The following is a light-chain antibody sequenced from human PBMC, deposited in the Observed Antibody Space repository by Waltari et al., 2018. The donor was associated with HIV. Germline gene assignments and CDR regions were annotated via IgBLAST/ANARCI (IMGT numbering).Light chain of an antibody. Sequence: TVLTQSPGTLSFSPGESATLSCRASQSVDSNYLVLYQQKPGQAPRLLIFGTSTRATGIPDRFSGSGSGTDFTLTISRLEPEDFAVYYCQQYGSSPRMYTFGQGTKLEIK. CDR2: GTS. CDR1: QSVDSNY. V-gene: IGKV3-20*01. CDR3: QQYGSSPRMYT. J-gene: IGKJ2*01.